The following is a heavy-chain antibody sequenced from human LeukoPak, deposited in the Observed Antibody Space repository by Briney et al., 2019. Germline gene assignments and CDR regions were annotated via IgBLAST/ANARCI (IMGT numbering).Heavy chain of an antibody. CDR2: ISSSSSYT. CDR3: ASMGVEQLPSYYYYYYGMDV. CDR1: GFTFSDYY. Sequence: GGSLRLSCAASGFTFSDYYMSWIRQAPGKGLEWVSYISSSSSYTNYADSVKGRFTISRDNAKNSLYLQMNSLRAEDTAVYYCASMGVEQLPSYYYYYYGMDVWGQGTTVTVSS. V-gene: IGHV3-11*06. J-gene: IGHJ6*02. D-gene: IGHD6-6*01.